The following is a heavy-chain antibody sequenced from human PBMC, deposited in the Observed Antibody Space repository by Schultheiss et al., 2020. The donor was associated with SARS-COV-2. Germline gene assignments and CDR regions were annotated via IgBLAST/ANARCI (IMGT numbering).Heavy chain of an antibody. CDR2: IYSGGST. V-gene: IGHV3-53*01. J-gene: IGHJ4*02. Sequence: GASLKISCTASGFTFGDYAMSWFRQAPGKGLEWVSVIYSGGSTYYADSVKGRFTISRDNSKNTLYLQMNSLRAEDTAVYYCTNAGAYTAMSYYFDYWGQGTLVTVSS. CDR3: TNAGAYTAMSYYFDY. CDR1: GFTFGDYA. D-gene: IGHD5-18*01.